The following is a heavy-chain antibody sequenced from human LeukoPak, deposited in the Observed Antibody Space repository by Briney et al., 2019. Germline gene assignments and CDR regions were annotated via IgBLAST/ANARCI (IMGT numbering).Heavy chain of an antibody. CDR2: IYCSGST. J-gene: IGHJ6*02. CDR3: ARYSSGYLNYYYYYGMDV. CDR1: GGSISSYY. V-gene: IGHV4-59*01. Sequence: SETLSLTCTVSGGSISSYYWSWIRQPPEKGLEWIGYIYCSGSTNYNPSLKSRVTISIDTSKNQFSLKLSSVTAADTAVYYCARYSSGYLNYYYYYGMDVWGQGTTVTVSS. D-gene: IGHD3-22*01.